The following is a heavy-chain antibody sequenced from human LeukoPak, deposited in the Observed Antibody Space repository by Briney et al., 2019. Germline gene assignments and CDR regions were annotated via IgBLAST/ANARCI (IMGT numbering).Heavy chain of an antibody. V-gene: IGHV1-18*01. D-gene: IGHD2-2*01. CDR3: ARVGRYSSTWPPEGDDAFDI. CDR1: GYIFTSYG. J-gene: IGHJ3*02. Sequence: GASVKVSCKASGYIFTSYGISWVRQAPGEGLQWMGWVSGHNANTYFAQKFQSRVTMTTDTPTRTAYMELRSLTSADTALYNCARVGRYSSTWPPEGDDAFDIWGQGTVVAVSS. CDR2: VSGHNANT.